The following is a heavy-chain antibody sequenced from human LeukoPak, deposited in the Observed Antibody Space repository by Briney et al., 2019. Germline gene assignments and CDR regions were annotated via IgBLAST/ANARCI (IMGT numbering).Heavy chain of an antibody. Sequence: GGSLRLSCGASGFTVSTYWMSWVREAPGKGLEWVSVIYSGGSTYYGDSVKGRFTISRDNSKNTLYLQMTSLRAEDTAVYYCARVGYSSSWYFHYWGQGTLVTVSS. J-gene: IGHJ4*02. CDR3: ARVGYSSSWYFHY. CDR2: IYSGGST. CDR1: GFTVSTYW. D-gene: IGHD6-13*01. V-gene: IGHV3-66*02.